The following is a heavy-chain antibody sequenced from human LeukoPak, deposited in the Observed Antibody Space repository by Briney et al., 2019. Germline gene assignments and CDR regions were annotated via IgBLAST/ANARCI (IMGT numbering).Heavy chain of an antibody. V-gene: IGHV5-10-1*01. CDR1: GYSFTNYW. CDR3: ARDDSRGYDY. Sequence: GESLRISCKGSGYSFTNYWISWGRQMPGKGLEWMGRIDPSDSYTNYSPSFQGHVTISADKSISTSFLQWSSLKAADTAMYYCARDDSRGYDYWGQGTRVTVSS. D-gene: IGHD3-22*01. J-gene: IGHJ4*02. CDR2: IDPSDSYT.